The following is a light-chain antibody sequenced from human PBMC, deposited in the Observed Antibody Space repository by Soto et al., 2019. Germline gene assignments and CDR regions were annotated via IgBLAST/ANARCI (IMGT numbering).Light chain of an antibody. CDR2: SSS. V-gene: IGKV1-39*01. CDR3: QQCYNSPQT. Sequence: DIQMTQSPSSLSASVGDRVNITCRASQGISSYLDWFQQIPGKAPKLLIYSSSDLQSGVPSRFSGSGSGTVFTLTINILEPDDFATYSCQQCYNSPQTFGQGTKVDIK. J-gene: IGKJ1*01. CDR1: QGISSY.